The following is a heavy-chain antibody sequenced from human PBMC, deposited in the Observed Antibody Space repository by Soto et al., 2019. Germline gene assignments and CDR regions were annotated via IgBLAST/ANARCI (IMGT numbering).Heavy chain of an antibody. CDR3: EREIAAAGDV. Sequence: QVQLVQSGAEVKKPGSSVKVSCKASGGTFSSYAISWVRQAPGQGLEWMGGIITIFGTANYAQKSQGRVTITADESTSAAHMELSSPRSEDTAVYYCEREIAAAGDVWGHGNTVTVSS. CDR1: GGTFSSYA. V-gene: IGHV1-69*12. J-gene: IGHJ6*02. D-gene: IGHD6-13*01. CDR2: IITIFGTA.